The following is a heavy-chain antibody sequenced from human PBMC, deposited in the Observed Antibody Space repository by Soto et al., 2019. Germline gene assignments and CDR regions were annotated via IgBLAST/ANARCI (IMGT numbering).Heavy chain of an antibody. V-gene: IGHV3-23*01. D-gene: IGHD2-21*02. CDR3: ANDLLLFFRASPNYHYGMDV. Sequence: EVQLLESGGGLVQPGGSLRLSCAASGFTFSSYALSWVRQAPGKGLEWVAAVSERADRAYYAESVKGRFTISRDNSKNTLFLQMNSLRTEDTAVYHCANDLLLFFRASPNYHYGMDVWGQGTAVTVSS. J-gene: IGHJ6*02. CDR1: GFTFSSYA. CDR2: VSERADRA.